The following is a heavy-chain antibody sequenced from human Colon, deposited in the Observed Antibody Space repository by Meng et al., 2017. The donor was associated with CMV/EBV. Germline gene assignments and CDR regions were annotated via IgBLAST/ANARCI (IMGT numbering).Heavy chain of an antibody. CDR2: ISGSGVYS. CDR1: GFTLSSHA. CDR3: AKRTYDNSGPFDH. Sequence: GESLKISCEAAGFTLSSHAMTWVRQAPGKGLEWVSAISGSGVYSYYADSVKGRFSISRDNSKNTLYVQMNSLRVEDTAVYYCAKRTYDNSGPFDHWGQGTLVTVSS. J-gene: IGHJ4*02. V-gene: IGHV3-23*01. D-gene: IGHD3-10*01.